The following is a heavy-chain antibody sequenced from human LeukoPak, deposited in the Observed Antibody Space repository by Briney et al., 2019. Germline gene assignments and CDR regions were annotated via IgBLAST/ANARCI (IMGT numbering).Heavy chain of an antibody. V-gene: IGHV4-4*07. CDR2: IYTSGST. D-gene: IGHD3-10*01. J-gene: IGHJ5*02. CDR3: ARETRVLLWFGESFNWFDP. CDR1: GGSISSYY. Sequence: SETLSLTCTVSGGSISSYYWSWIRQPAGKGLEWIGRIYTSGSTNYNPSLKSRVTMSVDTSKNQFSLKLSSVTAADTAVYYCARETRVLLWFGESFNWFDPWGQGTLVTVSS.